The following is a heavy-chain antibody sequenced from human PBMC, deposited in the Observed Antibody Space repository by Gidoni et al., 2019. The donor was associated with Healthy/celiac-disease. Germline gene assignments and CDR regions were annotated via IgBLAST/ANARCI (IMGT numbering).Heavy chain of an antibody. CDR3: ASLWFGELLVYFDY. V-gene: IGHV4-4*02. D-gene: IGHD3-10*01. CDR1: GGSISSSNW. J-gene: IGHJ4*02. CDR2: IYHSGSP. Sequence: QVQLQESGPGLVKPSGTLSLTCAVSGGSISSSNWGSWVRQPPVKGLEWIWEIYHSGSPNYNPSLKSRVTIAVDKSKNQFSLKLSSVTAADTAVYYCASLWFGELLVYFDYWGQGTLVTVSS.